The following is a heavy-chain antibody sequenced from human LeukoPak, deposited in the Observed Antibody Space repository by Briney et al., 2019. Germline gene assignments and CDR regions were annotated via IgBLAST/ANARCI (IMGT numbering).Heavy chain of an antibody. D-gene: IGHD2-15*01. CDR1: GYSFTSYW. CDR3: ARHGPIYYSGGSCYRGEGNYHYMDV. CDR2: IYPGDSDT. Sequence: GESLKISCKGSGYSFTSYWIGWVRQMPGKGLEWMGIIYPGDSDTRYSPSFQGQVTISADKSISTAYLQWSSLKASDTAMYYCARHGPIYYSGGSCYRGEGNYHYMDVWGKGTTVTVPS. V-gene: IGHV5-51*01. J-gene: IGHJ6*03.